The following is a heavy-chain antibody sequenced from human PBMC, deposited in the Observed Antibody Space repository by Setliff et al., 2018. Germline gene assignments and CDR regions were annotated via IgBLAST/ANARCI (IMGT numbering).Heavy chain of an antibody. Sequence: SETLSLTCTVSGGSISPYYWSWIRQPPGKGLEWIGYIYHGGYTSYNPSLKSRVTLSVDTSKNKLSLRLSSVTAADTAVYYCALNPSWFGELFAWFDPWGQGTLVTVSS. V-gene: IGHV4-59*08. CDR1: GGSISPYY. CDR2: IYHGGYT. CDR3: ALNPSWFGELFAWFDP. J-gene: IGHJ5*02. D-gene: IGHD3-10*01.